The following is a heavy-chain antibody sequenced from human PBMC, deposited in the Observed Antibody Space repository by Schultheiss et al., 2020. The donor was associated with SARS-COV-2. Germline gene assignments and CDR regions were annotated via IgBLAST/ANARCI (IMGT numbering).Heavy chain of an antibody. CDR2: INHSGST. CDR1: GGSFSGYY. J-gene: IGHJ4*02. V-gene: IGHV4-34*01. Sequence: SQTLSLTCAVYGGSFSGYYWSWIRQPPGKGLEWIGEINHSGSTNYNPSLKSRVTISLDTSKNQFSLKLSSVTAADTAVYYCARGSTAMVLDYWGQGTLVTVSS. D-gene: IGHD5-18*01. CDR3: ARGSTAMVLDY.